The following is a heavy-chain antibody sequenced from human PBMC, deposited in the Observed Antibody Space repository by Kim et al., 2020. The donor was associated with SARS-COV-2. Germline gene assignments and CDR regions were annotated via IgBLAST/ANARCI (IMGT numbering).Heavy chain of an antibody. CDR1: GFTFSSYA. Sequence: GGSLRLSCAASGFTFSSYAMHWVRQAPDKGLEWVAVISYDGSNKYYADSVKGRFTISRDNSKNTLYLQMNSLRAEDTAVYYCAREGYSYAQGVWAFDIWG. V-gene: IGHV3-30*04. CDR3: AREGYSYAQGVWAFDI. J-gene: IGHJ3*02. CDR2: ISYDGSNK. D-gene: IGHD5-18*01.